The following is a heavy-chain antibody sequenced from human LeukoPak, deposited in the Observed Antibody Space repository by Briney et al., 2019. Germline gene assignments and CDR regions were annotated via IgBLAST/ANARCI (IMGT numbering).Heavy chain of an antibody. V-gene: IGHV4-59*01. CDR3: ASVSGSSILSWFDP. CDR1: GGSISSYY. Sequence: SETLSLTCTVSGGSISSYYWSWIRQPPGKGLEWVGYIYYSGSTNYNPSLKSRVTISVDTSKNQFSLKLSSATAADTAVYYCASVSGSSILSWFDPWGQGTLVTVSS. CDR2: IYYSGST. J-gene: IGHJ5*02. D-gene: IGHD2-2*01.